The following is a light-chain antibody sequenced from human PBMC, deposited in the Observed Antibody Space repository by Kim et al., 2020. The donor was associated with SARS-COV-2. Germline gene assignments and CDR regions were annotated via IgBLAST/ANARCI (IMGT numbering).Light chain of an antibody. Sequence: SYELTRPPSVSVSPGQTASITCSGDKLGDKYVGWYQQKPGQSPVLVIYQDTKRPSGIPERFSGSNSGNTATLTISGTQAMDEADYYCQAWDISTGVFGGGTQLTVL. CDR1: KLGDKY. J-gene: IGLJ2*01. CDR3: QAWDISTGV. V-gene: IGLV3-1*01. CDR2: QDT.